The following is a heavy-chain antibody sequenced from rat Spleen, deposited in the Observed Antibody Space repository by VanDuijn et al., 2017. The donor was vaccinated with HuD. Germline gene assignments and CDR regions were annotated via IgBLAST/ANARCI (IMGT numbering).Heavy chain of an antibody. CDR2: ISYEGGST. CDR3: ATPIRGRYFDY. D-gene: IGHD4-3*01. V-gene: IGHV5-22*01. Sequence: VQLVESGGGLVQPGRSLKLSCAASGFPFSDYYMAWVRQAPKRGLEWVASISYEGGSTYYGDSVKGRFTISRDNEEKTVYLQMNSLRSEDTATYYCATPIRGRYFDYWGQGVMVTVSS. J-gene: IGHJ2*01. CDR1: GFPFSDYY.